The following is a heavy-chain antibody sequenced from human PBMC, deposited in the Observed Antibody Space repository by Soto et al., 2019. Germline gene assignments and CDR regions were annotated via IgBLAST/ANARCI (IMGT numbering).Heavy chain of an antibody. J-gene: IGHJ5*02. CDR3: ARVWTTVTNWFDP. CDR2: IYHSGST. Sequence: PSETLCLTWAVSGGSISSTNWWSWVRQPPGKGLEWIGEIYHSGSTHYNPSLKSRVTMSVDKSKNQFSLKLSSVTAADTAVYYCARVWTTVTNWFDPWGQGTLVTVSS. D-gene: IGHD4-17*01. V-gene: IGHV4-4*02. CDR1: GGSISSTNW.